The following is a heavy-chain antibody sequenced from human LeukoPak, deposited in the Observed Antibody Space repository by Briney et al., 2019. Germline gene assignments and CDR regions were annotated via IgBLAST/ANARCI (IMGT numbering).Heavy chain of an antibody. Sequence: SETLSLTCTVSGGSISSYYWSWIRQPAGKGLDWIGRIYTSGSTNYNPSLKSRVTMSVDTSKNQVSLKLTSVTAADTAVDYSASETTSAHYYYMDVWGKGTTVTISS. V-gene: IGHV4-4*07. CDR3: ASETTSAHYYYMDV. CDR1: GGSISSYY. CDR2: IYTSGST. J-gene: IGHJ6*03. D-gene: IGHD1-7*01.